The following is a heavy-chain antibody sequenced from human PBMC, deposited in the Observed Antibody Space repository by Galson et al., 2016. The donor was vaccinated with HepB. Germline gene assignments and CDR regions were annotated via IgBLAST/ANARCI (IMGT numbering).Heavy chain of an antibody. Sequence: SLRLSCAASGFTFSNYDMHWVRQVPGRGLEWISAVGTTGDTHYPDSVKGRFTISRENAKNSFYLQMDTLRAGDTAVYYCARRSPYWTGYYFFDSWGQGALVTVSS. J-gene: IGHJ4*02. D-gene: IGHD3/OR15-3a*01. CDR2: VGTTGDT. V-gene: IGHV3-13*01. CDR3: ARRSPYWTGYYFFDS. CDR1: GFTFSNYD.